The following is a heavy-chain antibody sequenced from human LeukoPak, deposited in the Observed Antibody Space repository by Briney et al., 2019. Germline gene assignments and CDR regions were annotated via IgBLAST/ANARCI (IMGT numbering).Heavy chain of an antibody. J-gene: IGHJ6*02. D-gene: IGHD2-2*01. CDR1: GGSISSSNW. Sequence: PSETLSLTCAVSGGSISSSNWWSWVRQPPGKGLEWIGDIYHSGSTNYNPSLKSRVTISVDKSKNQFSLKLSSVTAADTAVYYCARDCSSTSCRSYGMDVWGQGTTVTVSS. CDR2: IYHSGST. V-gene: IGHV4-4*02. CDR3: ARDCSSTSCRSYGMDV.